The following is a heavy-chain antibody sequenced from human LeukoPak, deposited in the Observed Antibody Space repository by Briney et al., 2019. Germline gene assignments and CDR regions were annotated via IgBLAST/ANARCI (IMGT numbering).Heavy chain of an antibody. CDR3: AGDGGYCSSTSCPGDY. V-gene: IGHV1-2*02. J-gene: IGHJ4*02. D-gene: IGHD2-2*01. Sequence: ASVKVSCKASGYTFTGYYMHWVRQAPGHGLEWMGWINPNSGGTNYAQKFQGRVTMTRDTSISTAYMELSRLRSDDTAVYYCAGDGGYCSSTSCPGDYWGQGTLVTVSS. CDR1: GYTFTGYY. CDR2: INPNSGGT.